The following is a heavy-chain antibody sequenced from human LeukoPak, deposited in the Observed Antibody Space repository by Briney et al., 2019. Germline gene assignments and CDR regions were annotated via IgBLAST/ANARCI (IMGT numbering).Heavy chain of an antibody. D-gene: IGHD5-18*01. CDR2: IKQEGSEK. CDR3: TRILYSYAFDI. V-gene: IGHV3-7*01. CDR1: GFTFSSYW. J-gene: IGHJ3*02. Sequence: GGCLRLSCAASGFTFSSYWVRWVRHAPGKGLGWVANIKQEGSEKYYVDSVKARFTISRDNAKNSLYLQMDSLRAEDTAVYYVTRILYSYAFDIWGQGTMVTVSS.